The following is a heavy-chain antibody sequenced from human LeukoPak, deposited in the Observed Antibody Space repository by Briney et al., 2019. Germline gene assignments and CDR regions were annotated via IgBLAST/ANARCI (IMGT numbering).Heavy chain of an antibody. V-gene: IGHV3-7*01. CDR3: ARSGGYGWDY. Sequence: GGSLRLSCAASGFAFINYWMTWVRQAPGKGLEWVANIKPDGTEGYYVDSLKCRFTISRDNAKNSLYLQMNSLRTEDTAVYYCARSGGYGWDYWGQGTLVTVSS. CDR1: GFAFINYW. D-gene: IGHD5-12*01. J-gene: IGHJ4*02. CDR2: IKPDGTEG.